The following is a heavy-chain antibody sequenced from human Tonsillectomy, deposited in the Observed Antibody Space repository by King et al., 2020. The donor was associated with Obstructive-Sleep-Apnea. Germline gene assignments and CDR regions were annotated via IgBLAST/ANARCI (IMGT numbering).Heavy chain of an antibody. Sequence: VQLVESGGGVVQPGRSLRLSCAASGFTFSSYAMHWVRQAPGKGLEWVALILYDGNIKYYADSVKGRLTISRDNSKNTLYLQMNSLRAEDTALYYCARDSGSGSPYNWFDPWGQGTLVTVSS. CDR2: ILYDGNIK. D-gene: IGHD3-22*01. V-gene: IGHV3-30*04. CDR1: GFTFSSYA. CDR3: ARDSGSGSPYNWFDP. J-gene: IGHJ5*02.